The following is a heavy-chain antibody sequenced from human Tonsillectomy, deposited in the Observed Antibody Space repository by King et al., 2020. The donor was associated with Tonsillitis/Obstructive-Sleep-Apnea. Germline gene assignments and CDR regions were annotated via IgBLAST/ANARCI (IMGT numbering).Heavy chain of an antibody. V-gene: IGHV3-20*04. CDR2: INWNGDNT. CDR3: ARARRGRLADAFDI. Sequence: DVQLVESGGGVVRPGGSLRLSCAASGFTFDDFGMTWVRQAPGKGLEWVSGINWNGDNTHYADSVKGRFTISRDNAKNSLYLQMNSLRAEDTALYYCARARRGRLADAFDIWGQGTMVTVSS. J-gene: IGHJ3*02. D-gene: IGHD6-19*01. CDR1: GFTFDDFG.